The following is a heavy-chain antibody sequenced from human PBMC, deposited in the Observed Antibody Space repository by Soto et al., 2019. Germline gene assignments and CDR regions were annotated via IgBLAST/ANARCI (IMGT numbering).Heavy chain of an antibody. V-gene: IGHV3-74*01. CDR1: EFTFSSYW. D-gene: IGHD3-10*01. J-gene: IGHJ6*02. Sequence: EVQLVESGGGLVRPGGSLRLSCVASEFTFSSYWMHWVRQVPGKGLVWVSRLNEDGSFTTYADSVKGRFTISRDNAKKTIYLQMNSLRAEDTAVYYCARDRSGRADVWGQGTTVTVSS. CDR2: LNEDGSFT. CDR3: ARDRSGRADV.